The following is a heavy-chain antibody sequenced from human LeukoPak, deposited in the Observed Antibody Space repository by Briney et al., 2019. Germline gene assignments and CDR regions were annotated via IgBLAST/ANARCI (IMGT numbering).Heavy chain of an antibody. D-gene: IGHD4-17*01. CDR2: INPNRGGT. CDR3: ARDTCDGVSCYNWFDP. V-gene: IGHV1-2*02. CDR1: GYSFNDYY. Sequence: ASVKVSCKASGYSFNDYYVHWARQAPGQGLEWMGWINPNRGGTSYAQKFQGRVTMTRDTSITTAYMELSSLRSDDTAMYYCARDTCDGVSCYNWFDPWGQGTLVTVSS. J-gene: IGHJ5*02.